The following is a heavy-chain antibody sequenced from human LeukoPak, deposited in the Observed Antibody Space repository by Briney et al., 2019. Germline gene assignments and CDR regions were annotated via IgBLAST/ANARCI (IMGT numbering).Heavy chain of an antibody. CDR3: TRGPKQQWLIYFDQ. CDR1: GFTFGDYV. V-gene: IGHV3-49*03. Sequence: GGSLRLSCTASGFTFGDYVLSWFRQAPGKGLEWVGFIRSKAYGGTTEYAASVKGRFTISRDDSKSIAYLQMNSLKIEDTAVYYCTRGPKQQWLIYFDQWGQGTLVTVSS. J-gene: IGHJ4*02. CDR2: IRSKAYGGTT. D-gene: IGHD6-19*01.